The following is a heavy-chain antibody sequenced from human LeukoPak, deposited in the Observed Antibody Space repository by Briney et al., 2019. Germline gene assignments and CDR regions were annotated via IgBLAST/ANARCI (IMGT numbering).Heavy chain of an antibody. V-gene: IGHV3-23*01. Sequence: PGGSLRLSCAASGFTFSSYAMSWVRQAPGKGLEWVSAISGSGGSTYYADSVKGRFTISRDNSKNTLYLQMNSLRAEDTAVYYCAKDSNYFYYYYYMDVWGKGTTVTVSS. CDR3: AKDSNYFYYYYYMDV. J-gene: IGHJ6*03. CDR1: GFTFSSYA. D-gene: IGHD2/OR15-2a*01. CDR2: ISGSGGST.